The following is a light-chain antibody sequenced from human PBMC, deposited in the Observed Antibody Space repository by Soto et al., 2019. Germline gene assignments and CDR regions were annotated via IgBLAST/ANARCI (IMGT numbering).Light chain of an antibody. CDR3: QQDGTSLRT. CDR1: QSVGSRS. V-gene: IGKV3-20*01. CDR2: GVS. J-gene: IGKJ1*01. Sequence: EIVLTQSPGTLSLSPGERATLSCRASQSVGSRSLAWYQQKPGQAPRLRIFGVSTRATGIPDRFSGSGSGTDFTLTISRLEPEDFAVYYCQQDGTSLRTFGQGTKGEIK.